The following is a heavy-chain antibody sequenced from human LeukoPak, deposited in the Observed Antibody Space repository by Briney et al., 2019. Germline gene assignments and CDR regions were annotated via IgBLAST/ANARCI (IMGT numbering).Heavy chain of an antibody. CDR2: IRFDGSYN. J-gene: IGHJ4*02. CDR3: AKALSTGGFFDY. CDR1: GFTFSSYG. Sequence: GGSLRLSCAASGFTFSSYGMHWVRQAPGKGLEWVAFIRFDGSYNSYADSVKGRFTISRDNSKNTLYLKMNSLRAEDTAAYYCAKALSTGGFFDYWGQGTLVTVSS. D-gene: IGHD4-17*01. V-gene: IGHV3-30*02.